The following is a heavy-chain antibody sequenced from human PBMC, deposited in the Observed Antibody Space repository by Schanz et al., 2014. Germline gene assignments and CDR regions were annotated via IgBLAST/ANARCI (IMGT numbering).Heavy chain of an antibody. V-gene: IGHV3-33*01. D-gene: IGHD6-19*01. J-gene: IGHJ6*03. CDR3: ARDHQWLARYYMDV. CDR2: IRYDGRNK. Sequence: QAQLVESGGGVVQPGRSLRLSCVASGFTFISYDIHWVRQAPGKGLEWVAVIRYDGRNKNFVESVKGRFTISRDNPKKTLYLQMNSLRAEDTAVYYCARDHQWLARYYMDVWGEGTTVTGSS. CDR1: GFTFISYD.